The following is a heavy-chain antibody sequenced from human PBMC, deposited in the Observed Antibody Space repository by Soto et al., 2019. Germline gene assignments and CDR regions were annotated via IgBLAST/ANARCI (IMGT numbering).Heavy chain of an antibody. D-gene: IGHD3-22*01. V-gene: IGHV1-46*01. CDR2: INPSGGST. CDR3: ARERYYYDSSGYYYAY. J-gene: IGHJ4*02. CDR1: GYTFTSYY. Sequence: QVQLVQSGAEVKKPGASVKVSCEASGYTFTSYYMHWVRQAPGQGLEWMGIINPSGGSTSYAQKFQGRVTMTRDTSTSTVYMELSSLRSEDTAVYYCARERYYYDSSGYYYAYWGQGTLVTVSS.